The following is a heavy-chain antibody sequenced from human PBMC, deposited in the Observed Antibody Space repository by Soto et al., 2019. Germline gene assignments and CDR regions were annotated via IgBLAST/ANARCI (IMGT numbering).Heavy chain of an antibody. V-gene: IGHV1-18*01. CDR3: ARDTNYYDSSGNGYYFGY. J-gene: IGHJ4*02. CDR1: GYTFTNYG. CDR2: ISAYNDNT. D-gene: IGHD3-22*01. Sequence: ASVKVSCKASGYTFTNYGISWVRQAPGQGLEWMGWISAYNDNTNCAQKLQGRVTMTTDTSTSTAYMELRSLRSDDTAVYYCARDTNYYDSSGNGYYFGYWGQGTLVTVSS.